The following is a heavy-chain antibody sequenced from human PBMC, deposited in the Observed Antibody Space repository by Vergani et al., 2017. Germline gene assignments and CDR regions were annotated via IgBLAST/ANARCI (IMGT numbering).Heavy chain of an antibody. J-gene: IGHJ6*02. CDR1: GFTFSSYW. D-gene: IGHD3-3*01. CDR3: ARDATIFGVVNYYGMDV. CDR2: IKQDGSEK. Sequence: EVQLVESGGGLVQPGGSLRLSCAASGFTFSSYWMSWVRQAPGKGLEWVANIKQDGSEKYYVDSVKGRFTISRDNAKNSLYLQMNSLRAEDTAVYYCARDATIFGVVNYYGMDVWGQGTTVTVSS. V-gene: IGHV3-7*01.